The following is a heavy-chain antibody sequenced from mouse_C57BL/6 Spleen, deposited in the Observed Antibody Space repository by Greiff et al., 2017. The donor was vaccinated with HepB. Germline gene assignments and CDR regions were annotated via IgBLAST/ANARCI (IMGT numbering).Heavy chain of an antibody. CDR1: GYTFTDYN. D-gene: IGHD2-5*01. Sequence: VQLQQSGPELVKPGASVKIPCKASGYTFTDYNMDWVKQSHGKSLEWIGDINPNNGGTIYNQKFKGKATLTVDKSSSTAYMELRSLTSEDTAVYYWASRGSYYSNGFAYWGQGTLVTVSA. CDR2: INPNNGGT. CDR3: ASRGSYYSNGFAY. J-gene: IGHJ3*01. V-gene: IGHV1-18*01.